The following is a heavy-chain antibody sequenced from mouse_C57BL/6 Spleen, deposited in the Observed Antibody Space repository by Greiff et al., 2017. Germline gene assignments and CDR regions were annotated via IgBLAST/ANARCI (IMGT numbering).Heavy chain of an antibody. V-gene: IGHV1-47*01. Sequence: VMLVESGAELVKPGASVKMSCKASGYTFTTYPIEWMKQNHGKSLEWIGNFHPYNDDTKYNEKFKGKATLTVEKSSSTVYLELSRLTSDDSAVYYCAITGWDYYYAMDYWGQGTSVTVSS. CDR1: GYTFTTYP. CDR2: FHPYNDDT. J-gene: IGHJ4*01. CDR3: AITGWDYYYAMDY. D-gene: IGHD4-1*01.